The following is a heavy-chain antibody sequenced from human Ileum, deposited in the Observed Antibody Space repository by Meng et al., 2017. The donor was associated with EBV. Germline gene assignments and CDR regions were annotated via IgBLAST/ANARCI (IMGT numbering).Heavy chain of an antibody. D-gene: IGHD3-10*01. CDR3: ARGYGSGRDYFDY. J-gene: IGHJ4*02. CDR1: GGSISSSNW. V-gene: IGHV4-4*02. CDR2: IYYSGST. Sequence: QVQTQESGPGLVKPAGTLSLTCAVSGGSISSSNWWNWVRQPPGKGLEWIGEIYYSGSTIYNPSLKSRVTISVDKSKNLFSLKLSSVTAADTAVYYCARGYGSGRDYFDYWGQGTLVTVSS.